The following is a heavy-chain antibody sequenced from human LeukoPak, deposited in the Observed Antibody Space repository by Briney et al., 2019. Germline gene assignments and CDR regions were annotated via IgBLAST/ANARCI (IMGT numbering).Heavy chain of an antibody. CDR2: INHSRRT. V-gene: IGHV4-34*01. CDR1: GGSFSGYY. J-gene: IGHJ4*02. CDR3: AREAGATTTYYFDY. Sequence: SETLSLTCAVYGGSFSGYYWSWIRQPPGKGLEGIGKINHSRRTNYNPSLKSRVTISVDTPKYQFSLKLSSVTAGDTAVYYCAREAGATTTYYFDYWGQGTLVTVSS. D-gene: IGHD1-26*01.